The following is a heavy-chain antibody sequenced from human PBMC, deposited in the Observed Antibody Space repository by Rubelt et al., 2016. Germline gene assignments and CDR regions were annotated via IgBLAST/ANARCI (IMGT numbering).Heavy chain of an antibody. CDR3: ARLSIFEDTAMVMSDY. J-gene: IGHJ4*02. CDR2: IIPIFGTA. CDR1: GGTFSSYA. D-gene: IGHD5-18*01. Sequence: QMQLVQSGAEVKKPGSSVKVSCKASGGTFSSYAISWVRQAPGQGLEWMGGIIPIFGTANYAQKFQGRVTIHADESTRTAYMELSSLRSEDTAVYYCARLSIFEDTAMVMSDYWGQGTLVTVSS. V-gene: IGHV1-69*01.